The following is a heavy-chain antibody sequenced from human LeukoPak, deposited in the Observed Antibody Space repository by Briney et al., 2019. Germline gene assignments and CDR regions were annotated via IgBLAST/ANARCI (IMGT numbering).Heavy chain of an antibody. CDR2: MNPNSGNK. CDR3: ARIIAPRALEWLFGVSGLRGMDV. D-gene: IGHD3-3*01. V-gene: IGHV1-8*01. J-gene: IGHJ6*02. Sequence: ASLKVSCKASGYTFTSDDINCVRQATGQGLEWMGWMNPNSGNKDYAQKFQGRVTITRNTSISTAYMELSSLRYEETAVYYCARIIAPRALEWLFGVSGLRGMDVWGQGTTVTVAS. CDR1: GYTFTSDD.